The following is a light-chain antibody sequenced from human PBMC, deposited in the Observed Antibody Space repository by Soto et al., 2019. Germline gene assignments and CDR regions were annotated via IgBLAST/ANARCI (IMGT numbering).Light chain of an antibody. Sequence: QSALAQPPSVSGAPGQRVTFSCFGSSSNIGADYDVHWYQQLPGTAPKLLIYGNINRPSGVPDRFSGSKSGASAALAITGLQLEDEAHYYCQSYDTSLGFVFGTGTKLTVL. CDR3: QSYDTSLGFV. J-gene: IGLJ1*01. CDR1: SSNIGADYD. CDR2: GNI. V-gene: IGLV1-40*01.